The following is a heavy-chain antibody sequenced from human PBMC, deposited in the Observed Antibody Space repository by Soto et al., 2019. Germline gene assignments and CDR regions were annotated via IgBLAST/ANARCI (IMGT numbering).Heavy chain of an antibody. CDR3: ARGGIAVAGGYNWFDP. D-gene: IGHD6-19*01. J-gene: IGHJ5*02. V-gene: IGHV1-69*01. Sequence: QVQLVQSGAEVKKPGSSVKVSCKASGGTFSSYAISWVRQAPGQGLEWMGGIIPIFGTANYAQKFQGRVTITADESTSTAHMELSSLRSEDTAVYYCARGGIAVAGGYNWFDPWGQGTLVTVSS. CDR2: IIPIFGTA. CDR1: GGTFSSYA.